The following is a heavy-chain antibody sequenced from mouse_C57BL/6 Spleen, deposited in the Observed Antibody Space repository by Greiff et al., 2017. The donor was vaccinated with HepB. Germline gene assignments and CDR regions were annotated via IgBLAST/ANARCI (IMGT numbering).Heavy chain of an antibody. J-gene: IGHJ1*03. CDR1: GYSFTGYF. Sequence: VQLKQSGPELVKPGDSVKISCKASGYSFTGYFMNWVMQSHGKSLEWIGRINPYNGDTFYNQKFKGKATLTVDKSSSTAHMELRSLTSEDSAVYYCARGTTVADWYFDVWGTGTTVTVSS. D-gene: IGHD1-1*01. CDR3: ARGTTVADWYFDV. CDR2: INPYNGDT. V-gene: IGHV1-20*01.